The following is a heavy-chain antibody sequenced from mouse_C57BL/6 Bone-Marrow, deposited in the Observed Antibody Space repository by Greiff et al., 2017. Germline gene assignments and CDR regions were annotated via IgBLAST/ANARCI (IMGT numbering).Heavy chain of an antibody. V-gene: IGHV5-16*01. J-gene: IGHJ4*01. Sequence: EVMLVESEGGLVQPGSSMKLSCTASGFTFSDYYMAWVRQVPEKGLEWVANINYDGSSTYYLDSLKSRFIISRDNAKNILYLQMSSLKSEDTATYYCASDRRYGSSPYYYAMDYWGQGTSVTVSS. CDR1: GFTFSDYY. CDR2: INYDGSST. D-gene: IGHD1-1*01. CDR3: ASDRRYGSSPYYYAMDY.